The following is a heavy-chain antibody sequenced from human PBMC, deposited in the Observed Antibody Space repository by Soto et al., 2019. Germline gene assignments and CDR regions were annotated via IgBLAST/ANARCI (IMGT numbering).Heavy chain of an antibody. J-gene: IGHJ4*02. V-gene: IGHV3-11*01. CDR1: GFTFRDYY. CDR3: ARDLGYYDSDGSFDY. CDR2: ISSSGDII. D-gene: IGHD3-22*01. Sequence: QVQLVESGGGLVKPGGSLKLSCAASGFTFRDYYMSWIRQAPGKGLEWISYISSSGDIIYYADSVKGRFTFSRDNAKNSLILQMNSMRAEDTAVYYCARDLGYYDSDGSFDYWGQGTLVTVSS.